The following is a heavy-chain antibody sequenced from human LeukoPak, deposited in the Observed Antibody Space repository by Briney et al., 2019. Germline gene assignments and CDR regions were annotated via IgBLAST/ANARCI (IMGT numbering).Heavy chain of an antibody. Sequence: SETLSLTCTVSGVSISSYYWSWIRQPPGKGLEWIGYIYYSGSTNYNPSLKSRVTISVDTSKNQFSLKLSSVTAADTAVYYCARVYYSNSYDYWYFDLWGRGTLVTVSS. CDR2: IYYSGST. V-gene: IGHV4-59*01. CDR3: ARVYYSNSYDYWYFDL. CDR1: GVSISSYY. D-gene: IGHD6-13*01. J-gene: IGHJ2*01.